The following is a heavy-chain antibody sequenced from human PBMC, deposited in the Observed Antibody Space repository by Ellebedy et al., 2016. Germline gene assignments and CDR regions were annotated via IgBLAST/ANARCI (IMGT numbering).Heavy chain of an antibody. Sequence: GESLKISCGGSGSIFSSYWIAWVRQMPGRGLEWMGAIYIGDSETRYSPSFQGQVTISADKSINTAYVQWSSLKTSDTAIYYCARHERRFYRGNYDFENDAFDVWGQGTLVTVSS. D-gene: IGHD4-23*01. CDR2: IYIGDSET. CDR3: ARHERRFYRGNYDFENDAFDV. J-gene: IGHJ3*01. CDR1: GSIFSSYW. V-gene: IGHV5-51*01.